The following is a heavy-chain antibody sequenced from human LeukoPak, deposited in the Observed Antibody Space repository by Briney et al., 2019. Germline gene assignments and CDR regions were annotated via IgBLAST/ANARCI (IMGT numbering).Heavy chain of an antibody. CDR3: ARGRRDIVVVVTYYYYYYMDV. CDR2: INHSGST. J-gene: IGHJ6*03. V-gene: IGHV4-34*01. CDR1: GGSFSDYY. Sequence: SETLSLICAVYGGSFSDYYWSWIRQPPGKGLEWIGEINHSGSTNFNPSLKSRATISVDTSKNQFSLKLSSVTAADTAVYYCARGRRDIVVVVTYYYYYYMDVWGKGTTVTVSS. D-gene: IGHD2-15*01.